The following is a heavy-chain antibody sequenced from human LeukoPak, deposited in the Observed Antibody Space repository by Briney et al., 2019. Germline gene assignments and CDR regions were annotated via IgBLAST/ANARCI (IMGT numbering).Heavy chain of an antibody. CDR1: GFTVSNNY. V-gene: IGHV3-66*01. CDR3: ARAEDWNYRY. D-gene: IGHD1-7*01. J-gene: IGHJ4*02. CDR2: IYSGGST. Sequence: GGSLRLSCAASGFTVSNNYMSWVRQAPGKGLGWVSVIYSGGSTYYADSVKGRFIISRDISKNTLSLQMNSLRAEDTALYYCARAEDWNYRYWGQGTLVTVSS.